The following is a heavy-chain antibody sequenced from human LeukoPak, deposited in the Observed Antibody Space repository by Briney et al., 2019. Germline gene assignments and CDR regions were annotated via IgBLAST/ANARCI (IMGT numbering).Heavy chain of an antibody. Sequence: SETLSLTCTVSGGSISSGSYYWSWIRQPAGMGLEWIGRIYTSGSTNYNPSLKSRVTISVDTSKNQFSLKLSSVTAADTAVYYCAREDIVVVPAAIDIWGQGTMVTVSS. CDR2: IYTSGST. J-gene: IGHJ3*02. D-gene: IGHD2-2*01. CDR3: AREDIVVVPAAIDI. V-gene: IGHV4-61*02. CDR1: GGSISSGSYY.